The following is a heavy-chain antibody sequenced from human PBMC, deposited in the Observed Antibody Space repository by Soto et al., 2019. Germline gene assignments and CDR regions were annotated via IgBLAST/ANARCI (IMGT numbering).Heavy chain of an antibody. V-gene: IGHV1-69*01. CDR3: ARQSSSSWYAEYNWFDP. CDR2: ISPIFGTA. Sequence: QVQLVQSGAEVKKPGSSVKVSCKASGGTFSSYAISWVRQAPGQGLEWMGGISPIFGTANYAQKFQGRVKITADESTSTAYMELSSLRSEDTAVYYWARQSSSSWYAEYNWFDPWGQGTLVTVSS. CDR1: GGTFSSYA. J-gene: IGHJ5*02. D-gene: IGHD6-13*01.